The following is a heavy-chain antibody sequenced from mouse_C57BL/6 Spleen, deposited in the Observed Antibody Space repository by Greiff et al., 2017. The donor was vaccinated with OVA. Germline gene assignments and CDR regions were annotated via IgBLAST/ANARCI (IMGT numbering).Heavy chain of an antibody. Sequence: VQLQQPGAELVMPGASVKLSCKASGYTFTSYWMHWVKQRPGQGLEWIGEIDPSDSDTNYNQKFKGKSTLTVDKSSSTAYMQLSSLTSEDSAVYYCARSGYYGSSSDYFDYWGQGTTLTVSS. CDR2: IDPSDSDT. D-gene: IGHD1-1*01. CDR1: GYTFTSYW. CDR3: ARSGYYGSSSDYFDY. V-gene: IGHV1-69*01. J-gene: IGHJ2*01.